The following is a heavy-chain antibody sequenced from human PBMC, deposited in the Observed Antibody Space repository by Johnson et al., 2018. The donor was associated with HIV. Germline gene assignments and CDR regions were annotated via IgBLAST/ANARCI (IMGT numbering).Heavy chain of an antibody. Sequence: QVQLVESGGVVVQPGGSLRLSCAASGFTFDDYAMHWVRQAPGKGLEWVAVISYDGSNKYYADSVKGRFTISRDNSKNTLYLQMNSLRVEDTAVYYCARDLRVGAMDGFDVWGQGTMVTVSS. D-gene: IGHD1-26*01. CDR2: ISYDGSNK. CDR1: GFTFDDYA. CDR3: ARDLRVGAMDGFDV. J-gene: IGHJ3*01. V-gene: IGHV3-30*04.